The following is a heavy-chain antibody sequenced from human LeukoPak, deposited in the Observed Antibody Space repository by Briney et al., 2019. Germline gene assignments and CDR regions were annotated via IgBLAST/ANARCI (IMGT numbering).Heavy chain of an antibody. CDR1: GFTFSDHY. Sequence: PGWSLRLSCAVSGFTFSDHYMDWVRQAPGKGLEWVGRSRNKANSYTTEYAASVKGRFTISRDNSKNSLYLQMNSLKTEDTAVYYCARDGYDSSGYVYHDYWGQGTLVTVSS. CDR2: SRNKANSYTT. J-gene: IGHJ4*02. D-gene: IGHD3-22*01. CDR3: ARDGYDSSGYVYHDY. V-gene: IGHV3-72*01.